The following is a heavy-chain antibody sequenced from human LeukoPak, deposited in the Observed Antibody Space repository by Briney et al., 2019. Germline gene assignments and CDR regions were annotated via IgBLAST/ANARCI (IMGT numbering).Heavy chain of an antibody. CDR2: ISYDGSNK. V-gene: IGHV3-30-3*01. CDR3: AKNYRLYNWFDP. CDR1: GFTFSSYA. D-gene: IGHD1-7*01. Sequence: PGGSLRLSCAASGFTFSSYAMHWVRQAPGKGLEWVAVISYDGSNKYYADSVKGRFTISRDNSKNTLYLQMNSLRAEDTAVYYCAKNYRLYNWFDPWGQGTLVTVSS. J-gene: IGHJ5*02.